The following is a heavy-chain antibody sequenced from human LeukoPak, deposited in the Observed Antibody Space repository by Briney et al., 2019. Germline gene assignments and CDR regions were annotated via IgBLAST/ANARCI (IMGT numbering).Heavy chain of an antibody. J-gene: IGHJ4*02. V-gene: IGHV1-18*01. CDR2: ISTYNGNT. CDR3: ARDGYYYDSSGYYRQFDY. CDR1: GYTFSSHG. D-gene: IGHD3-22*01. Sequence: ASVTVSCKASGYTFSSHGISWVRQAPGQGLEWMGWISTYNGNTNYAQKLQGRVTMTTETSTSTAYMELRSLRSDDTAVYYCARDGYYYDSSGYYRQFDYWGQGTLVTVSS.